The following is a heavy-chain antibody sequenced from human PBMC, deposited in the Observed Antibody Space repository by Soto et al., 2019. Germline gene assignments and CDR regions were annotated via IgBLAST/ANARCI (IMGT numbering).Heavy chain of an antibody. J-gene: IGHJ4*02. Sequence: QVQLVQSGAEVKKPGASVKVSCKSSGYSFSNYGIAWVRQAPGQGLEWMGWISAHNGNTNYAQKFQGRVTMTTDTSTSPAYMEVRSLRSDDTAVYYCARDGYFDYLGRGTLVTVSS. V-gene: IGHV1-18*01. CDR1: GYSFSNYG. CDR3: ARDGYFDY. CDR2: ISAHNGNT.